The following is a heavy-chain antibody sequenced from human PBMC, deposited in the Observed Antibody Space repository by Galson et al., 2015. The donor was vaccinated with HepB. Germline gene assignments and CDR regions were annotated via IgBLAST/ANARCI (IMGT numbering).Heavy chain of an antibody. CDR2: ISDSGGSI. V-gene: IGHV3-23*01. CDR3: AKGRGSSGWYLYDY. Sequence: SLRLSCAASGFTFSSYAMNWVRQAPGKGLEWVSSISDSGGSIYYADSVKGRFIISRDNSKNTLYLQMSSLRADDTAVYYCAKGRGSSGWYLYDYWSQGTLVTVSS. D-gene: IGHD6-19*01. J-gene: IGHJ4*02. CDR1: GFTFSSYA.